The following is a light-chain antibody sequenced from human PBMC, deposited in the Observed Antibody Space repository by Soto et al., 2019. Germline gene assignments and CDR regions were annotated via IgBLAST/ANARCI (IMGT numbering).Light chain of an antibody. V-gene: IGKV3-15*01. J-gene: IGKJ1*01. CDR2: GAS. CDR3: HQYNNLWT. CDR1: QSVSSR. Sequence: EIVMTQSPATLSGSPGERVTLSCRASQSVSSRLAWYQQKPGQSPRLLIYGASTRATGIPARFSGSGSGTEFTLTISSLQSEDFGVYYCHQYNNLWTFGQGTKV.